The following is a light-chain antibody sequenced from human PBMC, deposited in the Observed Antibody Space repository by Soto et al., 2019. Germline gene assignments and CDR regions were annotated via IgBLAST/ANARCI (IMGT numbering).Light chain of an antibody. V-gene: IGKV1-5*03. CDR2: KAS. CDR3: QHYNSYSEA. J-gene: IGKJ1*01. CDR1: QSISSW. Sequence: DIKMTQSPSTPSASVGDRVTIICRASQSISSWLAWYQQKAGKAPKLLIYKASTLKSGVPSRFSGSGSGTEFTLTISSLQPDDFATYYCQHYNSYSEAFGQGTKVDIK.